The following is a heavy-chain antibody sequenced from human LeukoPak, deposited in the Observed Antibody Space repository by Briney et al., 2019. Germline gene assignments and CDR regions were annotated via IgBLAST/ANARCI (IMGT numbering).Heavy chain of an antibody. CDR2: ISADGRST. CDR3: AKMAGSSGYYPEF. D-gene: IGHD3-22*01. V-gene: IGHV3-23*01. CDR1: GFTFTSYA. J-gene: IGHJ4*02. Sequence: GGSLRLSCVASGFTFTSYAMSWVRQAPGKGLEWVSAISADGRSTYHADSVKGRFTISRDISKNTLYLQMNSLRVEDTAVYYCAKMAGSSGYYPEFWGQGTLVTVSS.